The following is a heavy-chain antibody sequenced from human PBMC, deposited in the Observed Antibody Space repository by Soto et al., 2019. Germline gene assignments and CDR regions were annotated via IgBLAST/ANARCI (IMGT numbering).Heavy chain of an antibody. J-gene: IGHJ4*02. CDR1: GGTFSSYT. D-gene: IGHD5-12*01. CDR2: IIPILGIA. CDR3: ARDPSAYDLPAY. V-gene: IGHV1-69*08. Sequence: QVQLVQSGAEVKKPGSSVKVSCKASGGTFSSYTISWVRQAPGQGLEWMGRIIPILGIANYAQKFQGRVTVTADKSTSTAYMELSGLRSEDTAVYYCARDPSAYDLPAYWGQGTLVTVSS.